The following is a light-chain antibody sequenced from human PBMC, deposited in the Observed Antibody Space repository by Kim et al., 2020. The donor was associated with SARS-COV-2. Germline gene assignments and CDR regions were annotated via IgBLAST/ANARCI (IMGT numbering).Light chain of an antibody. V-gene: IGLV4-60*03. CDR1: SGHSGYI. CDR3: ETWDSHTRV. J-gene: IGLJ2*01. CDR2: LEGSGSY. Sequence: SSVKLTCTLSSGHSGYIIAWHQQQPGKAPRYLMKLEGSGSYNKGSGVFDRFSGSTSGADRYLTFSNLQSEDGADHYCETWDSHTRVFGGGTQLTVL.